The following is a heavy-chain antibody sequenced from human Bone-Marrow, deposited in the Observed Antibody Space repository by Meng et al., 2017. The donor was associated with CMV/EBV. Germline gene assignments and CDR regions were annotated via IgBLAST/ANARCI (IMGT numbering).Heavy chain of an antibody. J-gene: IGHJ4*02. CDR3: ARDTERLRIDY. Sequence: SETLSLTCTVSGGSVSSGSYYWSWIRQPPGKGLEWIGYIYYSGSTNYNPSLKSRVTISVDTSKNQFSLKLSSVTAADTAVYYCARDTERLRIDYWGQATLVTVSS. D-gene: IGHD4-17*01. CDR2: IYYSGST. V-gene: IGHV4-61*01. CDR1: GGSVSSGSYY.